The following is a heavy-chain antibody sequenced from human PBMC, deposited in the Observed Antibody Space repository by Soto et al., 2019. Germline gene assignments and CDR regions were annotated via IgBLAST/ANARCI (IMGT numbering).Heavy chain of an antibody. V-gene: IGHV3-53*01. CDR2: IYRGGAT. J-gene: IGHJ3*02. CDR3: ARGWQSAFDI. CDR1: GFPVSDNY. D-gene: IGHD6-13*01. Sequence: PGGSLRLSCVASGFPVSDNYISWVHQAPGKGLEWVSVIYRGGATYYADSVTGRFTISRDSSQNTLHLQMNTLKMEDTAIYYCARGWQSAFDIWGQGTMVTVSS.